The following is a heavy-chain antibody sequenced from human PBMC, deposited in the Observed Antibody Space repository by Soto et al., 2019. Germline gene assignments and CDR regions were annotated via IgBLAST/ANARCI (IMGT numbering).Heavy chain of an antibody. Sequence: SETLSLTCIVSGESISSSSYYWGWIRQPPGKGLEWIGSIYYSGRTYYNPSFKSRVTIPIDTSKNQFSLKLSSVTATDTAVYYCARKRTTVVTQAYFDHWGQGALVTVSS. CDR1: GESISSSSYY. D-gene: IGHD2-21*02. J-gene: IGHJ4*02. CDR2: IYYSGRT. CDR3: ARKRTTVVTQAYFDH. V-gene: IGHV4-39*01.